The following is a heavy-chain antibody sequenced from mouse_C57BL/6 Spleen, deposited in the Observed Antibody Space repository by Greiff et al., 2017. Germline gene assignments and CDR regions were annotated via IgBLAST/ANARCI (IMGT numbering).Heavy chain of an antibody. J-gene: IGHJ2*01. CDR3: ASGGYGKIDY. V-gene: IGHV5-12*01. CDR2: ISNGGGST. CDR1: GFTFSDYY. Sequence: EVKLMESGGGLVQPGGSLKLSCAASGFTFSDYYMYWVRQTPEKRLECVAYISNGGGSTYYPDTVKGRFTISRDNAKNTLYLQMSRLKSEDTAMYYCASGGYGKIDYWGQGTTLTVSS. D-gene: IGHD2-10*02.